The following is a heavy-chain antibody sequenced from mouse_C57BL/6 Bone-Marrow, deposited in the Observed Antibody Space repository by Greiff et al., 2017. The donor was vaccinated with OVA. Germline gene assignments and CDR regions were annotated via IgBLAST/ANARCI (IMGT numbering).Heavy chain of an antibody. CDR2: IDPETGGT. CDR1: GYTFTDYE. CDR3: TREGFAY. V-gene: IGHV1-15*01. J-gene: IGHJ3*01. Sequence: QVQLQQSGAELVRPGASVTLSCKASGYTFTDYEMHWVKQTPVHGLEWTGAIDPETGGTAYNQKFKGKAILTADKSSSTAYMELRSLTSEDSAVYYCTREGFAYWGQGTLGTVSA.